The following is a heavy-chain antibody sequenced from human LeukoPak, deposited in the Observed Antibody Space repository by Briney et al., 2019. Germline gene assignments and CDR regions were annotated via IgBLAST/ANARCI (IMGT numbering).Heavy chain of an antibody. D-gene: IGHD6-13*01. Sequence: ASVKVSCKASGYTFTSYDINWVRQATGQGLEWMGWMNPNSGNTGYAQKFQGRVTMTRNTSISTAYMELSSLRSEDTAVYYCARARGQQQPRYFDYWGQGTLVTVSS. CDR1: GYTFTSYD. V-gene: IGHV1-8*01. J-gene: IGHJ4*02. CDR2: MNPNSGNT. CDR3: ARARGQQQPRYFDY.